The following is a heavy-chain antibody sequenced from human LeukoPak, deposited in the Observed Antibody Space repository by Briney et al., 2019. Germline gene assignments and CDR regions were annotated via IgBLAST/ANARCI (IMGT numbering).Heavy chain of an antibody. Sequence: GGSLRLSCAASGFTFSSYEMTWVRQAPGKGLEWVSYITSSGSTIYHADSVKGRFTISRDNAKNSLYLQMNSLRAEDTAVYYCAKDRYSPSYWGQRTLVTVSS. CDR3: AKDRYSPSY. J-gene: IGHJ4*02. D-gene: IGHD2-15*01. CDR1: GFTFSSYE. CDR2: ITSSGSTI. V-gene: IGHV3-48*03.